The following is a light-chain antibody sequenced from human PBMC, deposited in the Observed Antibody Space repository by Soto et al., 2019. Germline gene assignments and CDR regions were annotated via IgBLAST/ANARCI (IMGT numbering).Light chain of an antibody. CDR2: STF. CDR3: QEYSSSQT. CDR1: LSVNGRH. Sequence: EIVLTQSPGTLSLSPGERATLSCRASLSVNGRHLAWYQQKPGQAPRLLIYSTFSRATGIPDRFSGSGSGTDFTLTISRLEPEDFAVYYCQEYSSSQTFGQGTKVEIK. J-gene: IGKJ1*01. V-gene: IGKV3-20*01.